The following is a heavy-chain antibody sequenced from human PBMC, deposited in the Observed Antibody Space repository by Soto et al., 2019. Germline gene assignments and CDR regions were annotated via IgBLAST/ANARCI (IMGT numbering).Heavy chain of an antibody. J-gene: IGHJ4*02. Sequence: QVQLQESGPGLVKPSETLSLTCTVSGGSISSYYWIWIRQPPGKGLEWTGYISYSGSTNYNPSLKSRPTISVDTSKNQFSLKLRSVTAADTAVYYCARASPYGDYALDYWGQGTLVTVSS. CDR1: GGSISSYY. D-gene: IGHD4-17*01. CDR3: ARASPYGDYALDY. V-gene: IGHV4-59*01. CDR2: ISYSGST.